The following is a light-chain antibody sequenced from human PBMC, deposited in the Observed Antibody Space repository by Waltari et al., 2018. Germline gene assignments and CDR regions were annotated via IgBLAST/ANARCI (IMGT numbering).Light chain of an antibody. J-gene: IGKJ1*01. CDR2: KAS. CDR1: QSISSW. Sequence: DIQMTQSPSTLSASVGDRVTITSRASQSISSWLAWYQQKPGKAPKLLIYKASTLESGVPSRFSGSGSGTEFTLTISSLQPDDFATYYCHQYDDYSGGTFGQGTKVEIK. V-gene: IGKV1-5*03. CDR3: HQYDDYSGGT.